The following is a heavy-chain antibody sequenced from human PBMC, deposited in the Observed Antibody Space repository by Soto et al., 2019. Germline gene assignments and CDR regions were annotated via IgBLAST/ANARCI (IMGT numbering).Heavy chain of an antibody. Sequence: EVQLVQSGGGLVQPGGSLRLSCAASGFMFSSYVMSWVRQAPGKGLEWVANIRQDGSEEYFVDSVKGRFTISRDNAKNSFYPQMNSLRAEDTAVYKCARWNYGMDVWGQGTTVTVS. CDR3: ARWNYGMDV. V-gene: IGHV3-7*03. J-gene: IGHJ6*02. CDR1: GFMFSSYV. CDR2: IRQDGSEE.